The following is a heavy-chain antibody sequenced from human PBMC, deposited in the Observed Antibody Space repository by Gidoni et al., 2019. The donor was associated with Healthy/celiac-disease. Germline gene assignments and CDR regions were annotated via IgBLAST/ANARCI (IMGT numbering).Heavy chain of an antibody. CDR1: GGPFSSYA. Sequence: QVQLVQSGAEVKKPGSSVKVSCKSSGGPFSSYAISWVRQAPGQGLEWLGGIIPIFGTANDAQKFQGRVTITADESTSTAYMELSSLRSEDTAVYYCASEDSSGSDDAFDIWGQGTMVTVSS. J-gene: IGHJ3*02. D-gene: IGHD3-22*01. CDR2: IIPIFGTA. V-gene: IGHV1-69*01. CDR3: ASEDSSGSDDAFDI.